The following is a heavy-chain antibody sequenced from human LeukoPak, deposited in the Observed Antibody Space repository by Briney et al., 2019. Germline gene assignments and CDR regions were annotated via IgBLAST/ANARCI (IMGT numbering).Heavy chain of an antibody. J-gene: IGHJ4*02. Sequence: ASVKVSCKASGYIFASHYIHWVRQAPRQGLEWMGIINPSGGSTSHAQKFQGRVTMTRDTSTSTVYMELSSLRSEDTAVYYCARGVNYYDSSGLGDWGQGTLVTVSS. CDR2: INPSGGST. D-gene: IGHD3-22*01. V-gene: IGHV1-46*01. CDR1: GYIFASHY. CDR3: ARGVNYYDSSGLGD.